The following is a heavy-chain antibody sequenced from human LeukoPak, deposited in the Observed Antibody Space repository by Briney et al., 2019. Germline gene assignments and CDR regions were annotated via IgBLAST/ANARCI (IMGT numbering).Heavy chain of an antibody. Sequence: TSETLSLTCTVSGASISSHYWSWIRQPPGKGLEWIGYLYYSGSTNYNPSLKSRVTISVDTSKNQFSLKLSSVTAADTAVYYCARHTSDGYGPAPYGFDIWGQGTMVTVSS. D-gene: IGHD2-2*03. CDR3: ARHTSDGYGPAPYGFDI. CDR2: LYYSGST. CDR1: GASISSHY. V-gene: IGHV4-59*08. J-gene: IGHJ3*02.